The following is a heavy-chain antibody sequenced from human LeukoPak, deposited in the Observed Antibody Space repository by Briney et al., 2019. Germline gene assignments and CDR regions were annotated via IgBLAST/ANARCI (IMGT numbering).Heavy chain of an antibody. D-gene: IGHD4-17*01. CDR3: ARVYGDYYYYYYYYMDV. CDR1: GGSISSSSYY. V-gene: IGHV4-39*01. CDR2: IYYSGST. J-gene: IGHJ6*03. Sequence: SETLSLTCTVSGGSISSSSYYWGWIRQPPGKGLEWIGSIYYSGSTYYNPSLKSRVTISVDTSKNQFSLKLSSVTAADTAVYYCARVYGDYYYYYYYYMDVWGKGTTVTISS.